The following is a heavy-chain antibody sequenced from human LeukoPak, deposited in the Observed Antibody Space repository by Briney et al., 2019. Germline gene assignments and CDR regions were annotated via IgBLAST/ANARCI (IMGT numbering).Heavy chain of an antibody. J-gene: IGHJ4*02. Sequence: SVKVSCKASGGTFSSYAISWVRQAPGQGLEWMGGIIPIFGTANYAQKFQGRVTITADESTSTAYMELSSLRSEDTAVYYCARIGYYGSGSSDYWGQGTLVTVSS. CDR2: IIPIFGTA. V-gene: IGHV1-69*01. CDR1: GGTFSSYA. D-gene: IGHD3-10*01. CDR3: ARIGYYGSGSSDY.